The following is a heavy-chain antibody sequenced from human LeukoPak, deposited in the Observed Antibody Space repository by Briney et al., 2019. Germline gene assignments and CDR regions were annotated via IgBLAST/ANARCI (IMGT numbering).Heavy chain of an antibody. D-gene: IGHD1-1*01. Sequence: GGSLRLSCAASGFTFSRYWMSWMRQAPGKGLEWVANIKYDGNEECYVDSVKGRFTISRDNAKNSLYLQLNSLRVEDTAVYYCKSGGAAPGSFDYWGQGTLVTVSP. CDR2: IKYDGNEE. CDR1: GFTFSRYW. V-gene: IGHV3-7*01. J-gene: IGHJ4*02. CDR3: KSGGAAPGSFDY.